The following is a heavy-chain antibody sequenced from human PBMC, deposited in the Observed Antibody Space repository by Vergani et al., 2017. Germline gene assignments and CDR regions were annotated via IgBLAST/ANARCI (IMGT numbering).Heavy chain of an antibody. D-gene: IGHD2-2*01. Sequence: EVQLVESGGGLVQPGGSLRLSCAASGFTFSSYWMSWVRQAPGKGLEWVANIKQEGSEKYYVDSVKGRFTISRDNAKNSLYLQMNSLRAEDTAVYYCARDLYCSSTSCNSYYYYGMDVWGQGTSVTVSS. J-gene: IGHJ6*02. V-gene: IGHV3-7*03. CDR3: ARDLYCSSTSCNSYYYYGMDV. CDR1: GFTFSSYW. CDR2: IKQEGSEK.